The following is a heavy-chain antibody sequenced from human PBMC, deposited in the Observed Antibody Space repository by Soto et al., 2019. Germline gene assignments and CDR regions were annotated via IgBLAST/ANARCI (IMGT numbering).Heavy chain of an antibody. J-gene: IGHJ2*01. CDR2: IYSSGST. V-gene: IGHV4-31*03. D-gene: IGHD2-21*02. Sequence: QVQLQESGPGLVKPSQTMSLTCTVSGGSISSGGYYWSWIRQHPGKGLEWIGYIYSSGSTYYNPSLQSRVTLSVDTSKTQFSLKLCSATAADTAVYYCAREGDTAVTGCYCDLWGSGTLVTVSS. CDR1: GGSISSGGYY. CDR3: AREGDTAVTGCYCDL.